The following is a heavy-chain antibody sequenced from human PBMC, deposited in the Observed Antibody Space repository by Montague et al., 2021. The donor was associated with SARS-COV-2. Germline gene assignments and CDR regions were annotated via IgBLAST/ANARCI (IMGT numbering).Heavy chain of an antibody. CDR1: GFIVSNKY. V-gene: IGHV3-53*01. CDR3: ATSGAPNLGDS. Sequence: SLRLSLSASGFIVSNKYMSWVRQAAGKGLDWVSIIYPDSSTYYSASLKGRFTISRDNSKNTLYLQMNDLEPEDMAVYYCATSGAPNLGDSWGQGTLVTVSS. CDR2: IYPDSST. D-gene: IGHD2-8*01. J-gene: IGHJ4*02.